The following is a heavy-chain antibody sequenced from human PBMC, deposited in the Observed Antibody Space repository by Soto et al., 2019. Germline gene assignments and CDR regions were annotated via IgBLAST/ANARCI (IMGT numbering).Heavy chain of an antibody. J-gene: IGHJ6*02. CDR2: ISGSGGST. D-gene: IGHD5-18*01. CDR1: GFTFSSYA. Sequence: EVQLLESGGGLVQPGGSLRLSCAASGFTFSSYAMSWVRQAPGKGLEWVSAISGSGGSTYYADSVKGRFTISRDNSKNTLYLQMNSLRAEDTAVYYCAAGIRDSYRAACVFRLGYGMDVWGQGTTVTVSS. CDR3: AAGIRDSYRAACVFRLGYGMDV. V-gene: IGHV3-23*01.